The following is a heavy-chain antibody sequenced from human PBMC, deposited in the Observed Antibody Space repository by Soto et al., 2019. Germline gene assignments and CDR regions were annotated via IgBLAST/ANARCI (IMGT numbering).Heavy chain of an antibody. CDR2: IYDSGST. J-gene: IGHJ4*02. CDR1: GYSIRSGDCY. CDR3: ARVLDY. V-gene: IGHV4-39*07. Sequence: SETLSLTCTVSGYSIRSGDCYWGWIRQPPGKGLEWIGNIYDSGSTYYNPSLKSRVTISVDTSKNQFSLKLSSVTAADTAVYYCARVLDYWGQGTLVTVSS.